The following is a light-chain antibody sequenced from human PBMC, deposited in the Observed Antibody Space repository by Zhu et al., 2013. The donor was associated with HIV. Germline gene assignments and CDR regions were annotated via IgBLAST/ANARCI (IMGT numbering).Light chain of an antibody. Sequence: AIQLTQSPSSLSASVGDRVSLSCRASQDINTALVWYQQKPGKAPEALIFDASNLESGVPSRFSGTGSGTDFTLTISSLQPEDFATYYCLQFSGHPQTFGQGTRLEIK. V-gene: IGKV1-13*02. J-gene: IGKJ5*01. CDR1: QDINTA. CDR3: LQFSGHPQT. CDR2: DAS.